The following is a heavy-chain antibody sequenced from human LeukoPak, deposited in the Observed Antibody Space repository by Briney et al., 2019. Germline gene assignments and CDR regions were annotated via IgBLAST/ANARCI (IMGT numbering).Heavy chain of an antibody. CDR3: ARAALSRYYYDSSGPFDY. J-gene: IGHJ4*02. V-gene: IGHV3-11*04. CDR2: ISSSGSTI. D-gene: IGHD3-22*01. Sequence: GGSLRLSCAASGFTFSDYYMSWIRQAPGKGLEWVSYISSSGSTIYYADSVKGRFTISRDNAKNTLYLQMNSLRAEDTAVYYCARAALSRYYYDSSGPFDYWGQGTLVTVSS. CDR1: GFTFSDYY.